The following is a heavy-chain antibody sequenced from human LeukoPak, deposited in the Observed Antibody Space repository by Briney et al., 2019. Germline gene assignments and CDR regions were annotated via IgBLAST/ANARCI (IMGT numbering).Heavy chain of an antibody. Sequence: ASVKVSCKASGYTFTDYYIHWMRQVPGQGLEWMAWINPNSGGTDYAQTFQGRVTMTRDTTISTAYMELSRLRSDDTAVYYCARAYGSWNYGSLYWGQGTLVTVSS. CDR1: GYTFTDYY. D-gene: IGHD3-10*01. V-gene: IGHV1-2*02. CDR3: ARAYGSWNYGSLY. J-gene: IGHJ4*02. CDR2: INPNSGGT.